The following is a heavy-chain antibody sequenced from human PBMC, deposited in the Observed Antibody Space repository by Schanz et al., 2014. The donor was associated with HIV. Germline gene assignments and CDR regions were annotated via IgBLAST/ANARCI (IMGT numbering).Heavy chain of an antibody. D-gene: IGHD6-13*01. V-gene: IGHV3-30*18. CDR3: AKEEQQLGGVGGYHFDY. CDR1: GFTFSSYG. CDR2: ISYDGSNK. Sequence: QVQLVESGGGVVQPGKSLRLSCVASGFTFSSYGMHWVRQAPGKGLEWVAVISYDGSNKYYADSVKGRFTISRDISKNTLYLQMNSLRAEDTAVYYCAKEEQQLGGVGGYHFDYWGQGTLVTVSS. J-gene: IGHJ4*02.